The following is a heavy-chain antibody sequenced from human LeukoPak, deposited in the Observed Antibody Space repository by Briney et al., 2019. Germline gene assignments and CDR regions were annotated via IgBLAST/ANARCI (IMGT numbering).Heavy chain of an antibody. CDR2: IIPILGIA. D-gene: IGHD4-23*01. V-gene: IGHV1-69*04. Sequence: GGSLRLSCAASGFTFSSYAISWVRQAPGQGLEWMGRIIPILGIANYAQKFQGRVTITADKSTSTAYMELSSLRSEDTAVYYCATRPDGGNTEYYDYYYYYGMDVWGQGTTVTVSS. J-gene: IGHJ6*02. CDR3: ATRPDGGNTEYYDYYYYYGMDV. CDR1: GFTFSSYA.